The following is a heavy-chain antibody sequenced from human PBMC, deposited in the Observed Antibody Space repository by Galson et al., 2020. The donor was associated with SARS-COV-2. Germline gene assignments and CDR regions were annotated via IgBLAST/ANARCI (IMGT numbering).Heavy chain of an antibody. Sequence: ETSETLSLTCIVSGGSISSSSYYWAWIRQPPGTGLEWIGSIHYSGTTYYNPSLKSRVTISVDTSKNQFSLKLNSVTASDTAVYYCARRPSPGTGYFDSWGQGTLVTVSS. CDR3: ARRPSPGTGYFDS. V-gene: IGHV4-39*01. CDR1: GGSISSSSYY. CDR2: IHYSGTT. J-gene: IGHJ4*02.